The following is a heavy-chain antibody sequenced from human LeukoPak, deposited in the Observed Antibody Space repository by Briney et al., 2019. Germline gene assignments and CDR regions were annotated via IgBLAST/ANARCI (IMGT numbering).Heavy chain of an antibody. CDR3: ARGEALVAMITGFDY. CDR2: ISYDGSNK. CDR1: GFTFSSYA. J-gene: IGHJ4*02. D-gene: IGHD5-12*01. Sequence: GGSLRLSCAASGFTFSSYAMHWVRQAPGKGLEWVAVISYDGSNKYYADSVKGRFTISRDNSKNTLYLQMNSLRAEDTAVYYCARGEALVAMITGFDYWGQGTLVTVSS. V-gene: IGHV3-30*04.